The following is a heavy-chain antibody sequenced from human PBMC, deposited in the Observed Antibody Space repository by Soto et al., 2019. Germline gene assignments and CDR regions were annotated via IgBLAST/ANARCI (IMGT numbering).Heavy chain of an antibody. J-gene: IGHJ6*02. D-gene: IGHD4-4*01. CDR2: IYPGDSDT. V-gene: IGHV5-51*01. Sequence: GESLKISCKGSGYTFVNYWIGWVRQMPGKGLEWMGTIYPGDSDTRYSPSFEGQVTISAGESINAAYPQWSSLQPSDTAVYYCVRPLGLQSNYGVDVWGQGTAVTVSS. CDR3: VRPLGLQSNYGVDV. CDR1: GYTFVNYW.